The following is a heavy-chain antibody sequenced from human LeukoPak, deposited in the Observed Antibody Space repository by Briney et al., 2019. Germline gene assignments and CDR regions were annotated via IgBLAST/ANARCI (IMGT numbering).Heavy chain of an antibody. CDR3: ARGYSYGLYFDY. Sequence: SETLSLTCTVSGGSISSYYWSWIRQPPGKGLEWIGSIYYSGSTYYNPSLKSRVTISVDTSKNQFSLKLSSVTAADTAVYYCARGYSYGLYFDYWGQGTLVTVSS. V-gene: IGHV4-39*01. CDR2: IYYSGST. CDR1: GGSISSYY. D-gene: IGHD5-18*01. J-gene: IGHJ4*02.